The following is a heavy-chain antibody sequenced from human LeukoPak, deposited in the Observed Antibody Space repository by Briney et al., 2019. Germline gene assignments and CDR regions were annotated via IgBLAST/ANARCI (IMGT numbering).Heavy chain of an antibody. J-gene: IGHJ3*02. CDR1: GFTFSSYW. CDR3: AREPRRDGYNYYAAFDI. Sequence: GGSFRLSCAAFGFTFSSYWMHWVRQAPGKGLVWVSRINSDGSSTNHADSVKGRFTISGDNAKNTLYLQMHSLRAEDTAVYYCAREPRRDGYNYYAAFDIWGQGTMVAVCS. V-gene: IGHV3-74*01. CDR2: INSDGSST. D-gene: IGHD5-24*01.